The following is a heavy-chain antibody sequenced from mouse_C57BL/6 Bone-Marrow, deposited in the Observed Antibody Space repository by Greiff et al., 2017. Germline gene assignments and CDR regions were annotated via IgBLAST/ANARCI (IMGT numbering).Heavy chain of an antibody. CDR3: ASGWLLRV. Sequence: QVQLQQPGAELVKPGASVKLSCKASGYTFTSYWMQWVKQRPGQGLEWIGEIDPSDSYTNSNQKFKGKATLTVDTSSSTAYMQLSSLTSEDSAVYYCASGWLLRVWGQGTTLTVSS. CDR2: IDPSDSYT. CDR1: GYTFTSYW. V-gene: IGHV1-50*01. D-gene: IGHD2-3*01. J-gene: IGHJ2*01.